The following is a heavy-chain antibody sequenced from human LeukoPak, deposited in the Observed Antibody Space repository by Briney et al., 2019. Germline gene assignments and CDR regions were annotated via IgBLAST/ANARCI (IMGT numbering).Heavy chain of an antibody. CDR3: ARDPMGYYYYMDV. CDR2: ISYDGSNK. CDR1: GFTFSSYA. V-gene: IGHV3-30*04. J-gene: IGHJ6*03. Sequence: GGSLRLSCAASGFTFSSYAMHWVRQAPGKGLEWVAVISYDGSNKYYADSVKGRFTISRDNSKNTLYLQMNSLRAEDTAVYYCARDPMGYYYYMDVWGKGTTVTVSS.